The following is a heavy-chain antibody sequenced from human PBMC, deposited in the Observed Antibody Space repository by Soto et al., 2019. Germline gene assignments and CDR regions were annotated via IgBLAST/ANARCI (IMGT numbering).Heavy chain of an antibody. J-gene: IGHJ6*02. V-gene: IGHV1-69*15. D-gene: IGHD1-26*01. Sequence: QVQLVQSGAEVKMPGSSVKVSCKASGNTFIYSGVSWVRQAPGQGLEWMGRIIGASGTVYYAPKFQDRVTITADDSTSTADMELISLRAEGTAVYLCARDWDPLSRMDVWGPGATVTVSS. CDR1: GNTFIYSG. CDR3: ARDWDPLSRMDV. CDR2: IIGASGTV.